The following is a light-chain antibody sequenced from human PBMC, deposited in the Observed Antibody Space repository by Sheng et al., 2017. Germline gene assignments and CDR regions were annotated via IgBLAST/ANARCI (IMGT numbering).Light chain of an antibody. V-gene: IGKV1-33*01. CDR3: QNYNNLPVT. J-gene: IGKJ4*01. Sequence: DIQMTQSPLPVCVSWRQSHHHLPGESRHYQLFKLVSAETRESPKLLIYDASNLETGVPXRFSGSGSGTDFTFTISGLQPEDIATYYCQNYNNLPVTFGGGTKVEIK. CDR2: DAS. CDR1: RHYQL.